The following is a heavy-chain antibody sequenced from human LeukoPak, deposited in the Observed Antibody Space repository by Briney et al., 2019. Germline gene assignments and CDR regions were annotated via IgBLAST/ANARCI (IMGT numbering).Heavy chain of an antibody. V-gene: IGHV1-2*02. J-gene: IGHJ5*02. D-gene: IGHD2-2*01. CDR2: INPNSGDT. CDR1: GYTLTDYY. CDR3: ARVPCITTTCSPINWFDP. Sequence: ASVKVSCKASGYTLTDYYMHWVRQAPGQGLEWMGWINPNSGDTGYAQIFQGKVTMTRDTSISTAYMELSSLKSDDTAVYYCARVPCITTTCSPINWFDPWGQGTLVTVSS.